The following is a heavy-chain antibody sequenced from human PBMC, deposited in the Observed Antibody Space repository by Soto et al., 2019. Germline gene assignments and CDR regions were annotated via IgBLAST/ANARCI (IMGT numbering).Heavy chain of an antibody. J-gene: IGHJ6*02. D-gene: IGHD2-15*01. Sequence: QVQLQESGPGLVKPSQTLSLTCTVSGGSINSGGYYWTWIRQHPGKGLEWIGKIYYSGDTSYNPCLKIRATMSIDRSKNQFSLKMTSVTAADTAVYYCARDGDCSGGSCYFGYGLDVWGRGTTVSVSS. CDR1: GGSINSGGYY. V-gene: IGHV4-31*03. CDR3: ARDGDCSGGSCYFGYGLDV. CDR2: IYYSGDT.